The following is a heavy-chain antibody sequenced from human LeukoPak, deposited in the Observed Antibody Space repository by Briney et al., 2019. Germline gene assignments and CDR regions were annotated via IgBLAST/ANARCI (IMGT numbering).Heavy chain of an antibody. D-gene: IGHD1-26*01. CDR2: ISSSSTYK. CDR1: GFTFSSYS. V-gene: IGHV3-21*01. J-gene: IGHJ4*02. CDR3: ARGRYSGSYLLDY. Sequence: KPGGSLRLSCAASGFTFSSYSMSWVRQGPGKGLEWVSSISSSSTYKYYAGSVKGRFTISRDNAKNSLYLQMNSLRAEDTALYYCARGRYSGSYLLDYWGQGTLVTVSP.